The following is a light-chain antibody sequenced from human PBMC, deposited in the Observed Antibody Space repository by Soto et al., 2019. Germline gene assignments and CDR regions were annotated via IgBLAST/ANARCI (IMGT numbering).Light chain of an antibody. V-gene: IGLV2-14*01. CDR3: SSYTSSSRV. J-gene: IGLJ2*01. Sequence: QSALTQPASVSGSPGQSITISCTGTSSDVGGYNYVSWYQQHPGKAPKLMIYDVSNRPSGVSNRFSGSKSGNTASLTISVLQAEDEADYYFSSYTSSSRVFGGGTKLTVL. CDR2: DVS. CDR1: SSDVGGYNY.